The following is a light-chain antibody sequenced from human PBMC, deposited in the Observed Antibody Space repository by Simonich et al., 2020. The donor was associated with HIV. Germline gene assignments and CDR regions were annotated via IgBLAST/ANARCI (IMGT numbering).Light chain of an antibody. CDR2: WAS. Sequence: DIVMTQSPDSLAVSLGERATINCKSSQSVLYSSNNKNYLAWYQQKPGQPPKLLIYWASTREYGVPDRFSGSGSGTYFTLTISSLQAEDVAVYYCQQYYSTPQTFGQGTKVEIK. CDR3: QQYYSTPQT. V-gene: IGKV4-1*01. J-gene: IGKJ1*01. CDR1: QSVLYSSNNKNY.